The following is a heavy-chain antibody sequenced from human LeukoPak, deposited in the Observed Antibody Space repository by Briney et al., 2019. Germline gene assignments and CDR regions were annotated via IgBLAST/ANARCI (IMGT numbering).Heavy chain of an antibody. Sequence: GGSLRLSCAASGFTFSSYAMSWVRQAPGKGLEWVSAISGSGGSTYYADSVKGRFTISRDNSKNTLYLQMNSLRAEDTAVYYCAKDGPSEYYYESKKPHWFDPWGQGTLVTVSS. CDR1: GFTFSSYA. V-gene: IGHV3-23*01. CDR2: ISGSGGST. D-gene: IGHD3-22*01. J-gene: IGHJ5*02. CDR3: AKDGPSEYYYESKKPHWFDP.